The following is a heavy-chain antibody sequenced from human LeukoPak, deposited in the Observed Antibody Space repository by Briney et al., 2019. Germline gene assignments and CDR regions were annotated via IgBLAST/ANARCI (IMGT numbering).Heavy chain of an antibody. J-gene: IGHJ4*02. CDR2: ISGSGGST. V-gene: IGHV3-23*01. Sequence: PGGSLRLSCAASGFTFSSYAMSWIRQAPGKGLEWVSAISGSGGSTYYADSVKGRFTISRDNSKNTLYLQMNTLRPEDTAVYYCARESINMVRGVPDYWGQGTLVTVSS. CDR3: ARESINMVRGVPDY. D-gene: IGHD3-10*01. CDR1: GFTFSSYA.